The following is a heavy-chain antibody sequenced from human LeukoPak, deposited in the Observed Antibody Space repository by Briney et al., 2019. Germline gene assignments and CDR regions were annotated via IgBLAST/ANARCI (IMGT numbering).Heavy chain of an antibody. CDR1: GGSISSYY. Sequence: PSETLSLTCTASGGSISSYYWSWLRQPPGKGLEWIGYIYYSGSTNYNPSLKSRVTISVDTSKTQFSLKLSSVTAADTAVYYCARDAKYYDILTGYYFDAFDIWGQGTMVTVSS. J-gene: IGHJ3*02. V-gene: IGHV4-59*01. D-gene: IGHD3-9*01. CDR2: IYYSGST. CDR3: ARDAKYYDILTGYYFDAFDI.